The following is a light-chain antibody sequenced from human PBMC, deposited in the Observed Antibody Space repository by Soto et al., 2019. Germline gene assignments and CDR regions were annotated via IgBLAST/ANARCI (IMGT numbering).Light chain of an antibody. CDR1: SSNIGAVFN. CDR3: QSYDNSLSAWV. V-gene: IGLV1-40*01. Sequence: QLVLTQPPSVSGAPGQRVTISCTGSSSNIGAVFNVHWYQQLPGTAPKLLIYANTNRPSGVPDRFSGSKSGTSASLANTGLQAEDEDDYYCQSYDNSLSAWVFGGGTKLTVL. J-gene: IGLJ3*02. CDR2: ANT.